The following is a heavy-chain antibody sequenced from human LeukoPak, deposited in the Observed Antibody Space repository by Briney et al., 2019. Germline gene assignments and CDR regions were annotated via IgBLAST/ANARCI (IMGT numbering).Heavy chain of an antibody. CDR2: INPNSGGT. D-gene: IGHD3-22*01. J-gene: IGHJ3*02. CDR1: GYTSTGYY. CDR3: ASPIPHQMYDSGGGDAFDI. V-gene: IGHV1-2*02. Sequence: ASVKVSCKASGYTSTGYYIHWVRQAPGQGLEWMGWINPNSGGTNYAQKFQGRVTMTRDTSITTAYMELSRLRSDDTAVYSCASPIPHQMYDSGGGDAFDIWGQGTMVTVSS.